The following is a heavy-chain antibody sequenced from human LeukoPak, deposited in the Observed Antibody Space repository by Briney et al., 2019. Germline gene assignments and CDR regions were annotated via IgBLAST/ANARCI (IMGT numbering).Heavy chain of an antibody. CDR2: ISGSGGST. J-gene: IGHJ4*02. CDR3: AKDSAYDFWSGYHDY. D-gene: IGHD3-3*01. Sequence: PGGSLRLSCAASGFTFSRYAMSWVRQAPGKGLEWVSAISGSGGSTYYADSVKGRFTISRDNSKNTLYLQMNSLRAEDTAVYYCAKDSAYDFWSGYHDYWGQGTLVTVSS. V-gene: IGHV3-23*01. CDR1: GFTFSRYA.